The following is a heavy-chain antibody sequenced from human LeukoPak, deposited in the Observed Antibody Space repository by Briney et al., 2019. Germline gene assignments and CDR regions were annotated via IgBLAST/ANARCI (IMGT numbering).Heavy chain of an antibody. Sequence: SETLSLTCTVSGASIRTYHWSWIRQPPGKGLEWIAYIYYSGSTNYNPSLKSRVTISVDTSKNQFSLKIISVTAADTAVYYCVRDFPGAPGGWFDPWGQGTLGTVSS. CDR2: IYYSGST. V-gene: IGHV4-59*01. CDR1: GASIRTYH. CDR3: VRDFPGAPGGWFDP. J-gene: IGHJ5*01. D-gene: IGHD3-10*01.